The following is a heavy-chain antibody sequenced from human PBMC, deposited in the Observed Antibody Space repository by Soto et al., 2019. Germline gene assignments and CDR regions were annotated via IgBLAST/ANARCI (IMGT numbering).Heavy chain of an antibody. V-gene: IGHV1-8*01. Sequence: ASVKVSCKASGYTFTNHDVTWVRQATGQGLEWMGWMNPGSGDTGYAQKFQGRVTMTRNISIATAYMELSSLRSEDTAIYYCATTESFGSLSWFDPWGQGTRVTVSS. CDR3: ATTESFGSLSWFDP. J-gene: IGHJ5*02. CDR2: MNPGSGDT. D-gene: IGHD5-18*01. CDR1: GYTFTNHD.